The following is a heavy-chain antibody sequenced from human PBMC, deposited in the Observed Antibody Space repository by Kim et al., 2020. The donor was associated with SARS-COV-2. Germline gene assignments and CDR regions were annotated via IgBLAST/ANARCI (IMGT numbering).Heavy chain of an antibody. J-gene: IGHJ4*02. D-gene: IGHD6-13*01. CDR1: GGSFSGYY. CDR2: INHSGST. CDR3: ARERYSNSWYGLRHYFDY. V-gene: IGHV4-34*01. Sequence: SETLSLTCAVYGGSFSGYYWSWIRQPPGKGLEWIGEINHSGSTNYNPSLKSRVTISVDTSKNQFSLKLSSVTAADTAVYYCARERYSNSWYGLRHYFDYWGQGTLVTVSS.